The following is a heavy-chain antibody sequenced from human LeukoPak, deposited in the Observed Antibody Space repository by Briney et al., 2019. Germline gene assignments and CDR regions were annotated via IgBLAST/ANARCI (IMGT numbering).Heavy chain of an antibody. V-gene: IGHV3-64*01. CDR3: ARERCIGTSCSRGLDV. CDR1: GFSFIHYA. CDR2: ISSNGGTT. J-gene: IGHJ6*02. D-gene: IGHD2-2*01. Sequence: GGSLRLACAASGFSFIHYAMHWVRQAPGKGLEYVSAISSNGGTTPYANSVKGRFTISRDNAKNTLYLQMNSLRAEDTAIFFCARERCIGTSCSRGLDVWGQGTTVTVSS.